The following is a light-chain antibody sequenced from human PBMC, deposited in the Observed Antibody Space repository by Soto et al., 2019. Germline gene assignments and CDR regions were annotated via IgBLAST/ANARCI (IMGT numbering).Light chain of an antibody. CDR3: SSYTSSSTYV. CDR2: DVS. Sequence: QSVLTQPASVSGSPGQSIAISCTGASSVVGGYNYVSWYQQHPGKAPRLMIYDVSNRPSGVSDRFSGSKSGNTASLTISGLQAEDEAEYYCSSYTSSSTYVFGTGTKVTVL. CDR1: SSVVGGYNY. J-gene: IGLJ1*01. V-gene: IGLV2-14*01.